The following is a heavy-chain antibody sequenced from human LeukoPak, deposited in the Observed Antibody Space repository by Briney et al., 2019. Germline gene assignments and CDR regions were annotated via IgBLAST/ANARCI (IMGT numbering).Heavy chain of an antibody. J-gene: IGHJ5*02. Sequence: PSETLSLTCAVYGGSFSGYYWSWIRQPPGKGLEWIGEINHSGSTNYNPSLKSRVTISVDTSKNQFSLKLSSVTAADTAVYYCARGLSKMAILARGWFDPWGQGTLVTVSS. CDR3: ARGLSKMAILARGWFDP. V-gene: IGHV4-34*01. CDR1: GGSFSGYY. D-gene: IGHD5-24*01. CDR2: INHSGST.